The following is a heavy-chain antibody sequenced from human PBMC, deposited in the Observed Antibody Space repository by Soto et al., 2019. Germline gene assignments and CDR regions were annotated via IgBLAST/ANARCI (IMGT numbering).Heavy chain of an antibody. CDR3: ATSGYSYGYYFDY. D-gene: IGHD5-18*01. V-gene: IGHV4-31*03. CDR1: GGSISSGGYY. CDR2: IYYSGST. Sequence: LSLTCTVSGGSISSGGYYWSWIRQHPGKGLEWIGYIYYSGSTYYNPSLKSRVTISVDTSKNQFSLKLSSVTAADTAVYYCATSGYSYGYYFDYWGQGTLVTVSS. J-gene: IGHJ4*02.